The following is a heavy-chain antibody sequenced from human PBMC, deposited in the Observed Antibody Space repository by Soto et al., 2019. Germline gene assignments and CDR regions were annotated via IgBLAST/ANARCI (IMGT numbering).Heavy chain of an antibody. CDR2: IYYSGST. CDR1: GGSISSYY. J-gene: IGHJ4*02. Sequence: SETLSLTCTVSGGSISSYYWSWIRQPPGKGLEWIGYIYYSGSTNYNPSLKSRVTISVDTSKNQFPLKLSSVTAADTAVYYCAKDSQPYDVLTGYYKAPFDYWGQGTLVTVSS. V-gene: IGHV4-59*01. CDR3: AKDSQPYDVLTGYYKAPFDY. D-gene: IGHD3-9*01.